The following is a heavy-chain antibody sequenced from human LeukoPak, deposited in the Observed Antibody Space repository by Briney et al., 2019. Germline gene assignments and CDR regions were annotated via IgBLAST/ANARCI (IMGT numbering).Heavy chain of an antibody. CDR2: ASYDGSNK. J-gene: IGHJ4*02. CDR1: GFTFSSYA. Sequence: GGSLRPSCATSGFTFSSYAMHWVRQTPGKGLEWVAVASYDGSNKYYADSVEGRFTISRDNSTNTLYLQMNSLRDEDTAVYYCARDRGYNYGSDYWGQGTLVTVSS. V-gene: IGHV3-30*04. D-gene: IGHD5-18*01. CDR3: ARDRGYNYGSDY.